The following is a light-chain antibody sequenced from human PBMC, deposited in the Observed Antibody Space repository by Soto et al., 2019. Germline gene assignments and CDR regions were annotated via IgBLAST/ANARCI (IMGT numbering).Light chain of an antibody. J-gene: IGKJ5*01. CDR2: DAS. V-gene: IGKV1-33*01. CDR1: QDISNY. Sequence: DIQMTQTTSSLSASVGDSVTITCXASQDISNYLNWYQQKPGKAPKLLIYDASNLETGVPSRFSGSGSGTDFTFTISSLQPEDIATYYRQQYDNLPITFGQGTRLEIK. CDR3: QQYDNLPIT.